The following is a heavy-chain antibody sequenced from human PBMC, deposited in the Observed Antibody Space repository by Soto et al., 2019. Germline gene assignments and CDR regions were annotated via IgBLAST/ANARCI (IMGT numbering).Heavy chain of an antibody. CDR1: GLTFSSYA. CDR3: AKDLRGPTAGTWYFDL. J-gene: IGHJ2*01. D-gene: IGHD6-13*01. Sequence: GGSLRLSCAASGLTFSSYALGWVRQAPGKGLEWVSAITAIGDITYYADSVKGRFTISRDNSKDTLYLQMNALRAEDSAVYFCAKDLRGPTAGTWYFDLWGRGTLVTLSS. V-gene: IGHV3-23*01. CDR2: ITAIGDIT.